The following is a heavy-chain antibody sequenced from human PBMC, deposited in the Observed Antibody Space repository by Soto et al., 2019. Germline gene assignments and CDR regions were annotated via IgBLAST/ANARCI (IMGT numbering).Heavy chain of an antibody. J-gene: IGHJ4*02. Sequence: SETLSLTCTVSGGSISSGGYYWSWIRQHPGKGLEWIGYIYYSGSTYYNPSLKSRVTISVDTSKNQFSLKLSSVTAADTAVYYCARYGMVLGELSYHYDYWGQGTLVTVSS. CDR1: GGSISSGGYY. D-gene: IGHD3-16*02. CDR3: ARYGMVLGELSYHYDY. CDR2: IYYSGST. V-gene: IGHV4-31*03.